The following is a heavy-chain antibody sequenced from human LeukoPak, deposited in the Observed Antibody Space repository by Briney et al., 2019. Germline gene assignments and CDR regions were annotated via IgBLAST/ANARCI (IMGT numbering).Heavy chain of an antibody. J-gene: IGHJ3*02. CDR2: IYHSGST. V-gene: IGHV4-38-2*02. CDR1: GYSISSGYY. CDR3: ARERYSYGWDAFDI. Sequence: PSETLSLTCTVSGYSISSGYYWGWIRQPPGKGLEWIGSIYHSGSTYYNPSLKSRVTISVDTSKNQFSLKLSSVTAADTAVYYCARERYSYGWDAFDIWGQGTMVTVSS. D-gene: IGHD5-18*01.